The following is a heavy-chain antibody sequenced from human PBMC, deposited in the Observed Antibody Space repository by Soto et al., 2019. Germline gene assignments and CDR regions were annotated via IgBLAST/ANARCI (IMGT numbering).Heavy chain of an antibody. Sequence: PGGSLRLSCAASGFTFSSYAMNWVRQAPGKGLEWVSVISGSDSSTYYADSVKGRFTISRDNSKNTLYVQMNSLRAEDTAVYYCAKAIGGYNAPLDRWGQGTRVTVSS. D-gene: IGHD5-12*01. CDR3: AKAIGGYNAPLDR. CDR1: GFTFSSYA. J-gene: IGHJ1*01. CDR2: ISGSDSST. V-gene: IGHV3-23*01.